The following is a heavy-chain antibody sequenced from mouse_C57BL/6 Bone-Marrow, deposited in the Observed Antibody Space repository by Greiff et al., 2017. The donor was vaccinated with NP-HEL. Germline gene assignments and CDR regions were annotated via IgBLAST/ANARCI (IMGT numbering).Heavy chain of an antibody. CDR2: ISDGGSYT. V-gene: IGHV5-4*03. CDR1: GFTFSSYA. Sequence: EVKLVESGGGLVKPGGSLKLSCAASGFTFSSYAMSWVRQTPEKRLEWVATISDGGSYTYYPDNVKGRFTISRDNAKNNLYLQMSHLKSEDTAMYYCADLTGTSGFDYWGQGTTLTVSS. D-gene: IGHD4-1*01. J-gene: IGHJ2*01. CDR3: ADLTGTSGFDY.